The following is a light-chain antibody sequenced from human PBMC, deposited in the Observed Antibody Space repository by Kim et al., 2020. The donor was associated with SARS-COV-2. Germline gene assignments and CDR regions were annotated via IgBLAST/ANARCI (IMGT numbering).Light chain of an antibody. CDR3: SSYAGSNNLV. CDR2: EVS. J-gene: IGLJ2*01. Sequence: GQSVTISCTGTSSAVGGYNYVSWYHQHPGKAPTLMIYEVSKRPSGVPDRFSGSKSGNTASLTVSGLQAEDEADYYCSSYAGSNNLVFGGGTQLTVL. V-gene: IGLV2-8*01. CDR1: SSAVGGYNY.